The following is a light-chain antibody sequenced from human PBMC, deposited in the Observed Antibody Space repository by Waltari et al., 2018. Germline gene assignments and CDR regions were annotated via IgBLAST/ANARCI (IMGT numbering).Light chain of an antibody. J-gene: IGKJ1*01. CDR3: QQYSTNPWT. CDR1: QSINSW. CDR2: KAS. V-gene: IGKV1-5*03. Sequence: DIQMTQSPSTLYASVGDRVTFTCRANQSINSWLAWYQQKPGIAPKLLIYKASSLESGVPSRFSGSGSGTEFTLTISSLQPDDLATYYCQQYSTNPWTFGQGTKVEIK.